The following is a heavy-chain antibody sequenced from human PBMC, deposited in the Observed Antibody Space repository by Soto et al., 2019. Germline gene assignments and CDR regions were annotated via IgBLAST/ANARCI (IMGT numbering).Heavy chain of an antibody. V-gene: IGHV4-31*03. Sequence: SETLSLTCTVSGGSISSGGYYWSWIRQHPGKGLEWIGYIYYSGSTYYNPSLKSRVTISVDTSKNQFSLKLSSVTAADTAVYYRARVLGLRFLEWSPLLGYYYGMDVWGQGTTVTVSS. CDR1: GGSISSGGYY. J-gene: IGHJ6*02. CDR3: ARVLGLRFLEWSPLLGYYYGMDV. CDR2: IYYSGST. D-gene: IGHD3-3*01.